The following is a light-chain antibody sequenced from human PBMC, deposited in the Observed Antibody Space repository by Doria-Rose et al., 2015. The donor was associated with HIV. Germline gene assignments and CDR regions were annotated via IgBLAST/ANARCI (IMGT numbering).Light chain of an antibody. CDR1: SSW. V-gene: IGKV1-5*03. CDR2: KAS. J-gene: IGKJ2*01. Sequence: SSWLAWYQQKPGKAPKLLIYKASSLESGVPSRFSGGGSGTEFTLTISSLQPDDFATYYCQQYNSYPYTFGQGTKLEIK. CDR3: QQYNSYPYT.